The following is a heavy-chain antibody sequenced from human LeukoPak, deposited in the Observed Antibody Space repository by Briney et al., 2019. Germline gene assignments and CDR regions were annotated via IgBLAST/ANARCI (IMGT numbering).Heavy chain of an antibody. Sequence: GGSLRLSCAASGFSFSDYAMHWVRQAQGKGLEWVAILSYDGKNIEYADSVKGRFTISRDNSKKALYLQMSSLRAEDTAVYYCARDGRWLAYFDYWGQGTLVTVSS. CDR3: ARDGRWLAYFDY. CDR1: GFSFSDYA. J-gene: IGHJ4*02. V-gene: IGHV3-30*04. CDR2: LSYDGKNI. D-gene: IGHD6-19*01.